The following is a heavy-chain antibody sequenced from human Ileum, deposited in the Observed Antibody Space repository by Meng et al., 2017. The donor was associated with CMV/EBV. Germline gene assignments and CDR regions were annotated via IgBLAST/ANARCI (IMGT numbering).Heavy chain of an antibody. CDR3: LRDHGSSSWFFY. Sequence: PGLVNPSEPLCLPCTASGDSVDRNTYYVGLSRQPPGQSLECIGTIFDSGNAFHNQSLQSRVSGSIDMSRNQLSLVLSAVTAADTAVYYCLRDHGSSSWFFYWGQGTLVTVSS. J-gene: IGHJ4*02. CDR2: IFDSGNA. D-gene: IGHD6-13*01. CDR1: GDSVDRNTYY. V-gene: IGHV4-39*07.